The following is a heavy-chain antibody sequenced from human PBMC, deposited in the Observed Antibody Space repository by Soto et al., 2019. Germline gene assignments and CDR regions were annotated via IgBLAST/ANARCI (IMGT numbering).Heavy chain of an antibody. CDR3: ARGRGCSGGSCYTGMGY. CDR1: GFTFSSYS. CDR2: ISSSSSTI. V-gene: IGHV3-48*02. Sequence: EVQLVESGGGLVQPGGSLRLSCAASGFTFSSYSMNWVRQAPGKGLEWVSYISSSSSTIYYADSVKGRLTISRDNAKNSLDRQMNSLRDEDTAVYYCARGRGCSGGSCYTGMGYWGQGTLVTVSS. D-gene: IGHD2-15*01. J-gene: IGHJ4*02.